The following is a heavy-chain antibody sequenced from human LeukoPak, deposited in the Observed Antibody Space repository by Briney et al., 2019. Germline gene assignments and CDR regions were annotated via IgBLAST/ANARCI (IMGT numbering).Heavy chain of an antibody. D-gene: IGHD3-22*01. Sequence: GESLKISCKGSGYSFINYLIGWVRQMPGRGLEWLGIIYPGDSDTKYSPSFQGQVTISADKSISTAYLQWSSLKASDTAMYYCARDSSVTHAFDIWGQGTMVTVSS. CDR2: IYPGDSDT. V-gene: IGHV5-51*01. J-gene: IGHJ3*02. CDR1: GYSFINYL. CDR3: ARDSSVTHAFDI.